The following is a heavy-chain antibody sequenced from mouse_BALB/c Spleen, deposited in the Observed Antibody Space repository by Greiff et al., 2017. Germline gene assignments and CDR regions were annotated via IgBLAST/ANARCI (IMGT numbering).Heavy chain of an antibody. Sequence: VQLQQSGAELVRPGTSVKISCKASGYTFTNYWLGWVKQRPGHGLEWIGDIYPGGGYTNYNEKFKGKATLTADTSSSTAYMQPSSLTSEDSAVYFCARFLGQGYAMDYWGQGTSVTVSS. CDR3: ARFLGQGYAMDY. CDR2: IYPGGGYT. J-gene: IGHJ4*01. V-gene: IGHV1-63*02. CDR1: GYTFTNYW. D-gene: IGHD3-3*01.